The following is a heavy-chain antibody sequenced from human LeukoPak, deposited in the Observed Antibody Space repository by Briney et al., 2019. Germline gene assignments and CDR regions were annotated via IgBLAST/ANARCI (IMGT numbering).Heavy chain of an antibody. D-gene: IGHD2-2*01. Sequence: PSETLSLTCTVSGGSISSYYWSWIRQPPGQGLEWIGYIYYSGSTNYNPSLKSRVTISVDTSKNQFSLKLSSVTAADTAVYYCARGGIYCSSTSCPDAFDIWGQGTMVTVSS. CDR3: ARGGIYCSSTSCPDAFDI. J-gene: IGHJ3*02. CDR2: IYYSGST. CDR1: GGSISSYY. V-gene: IGHV4-59*01.